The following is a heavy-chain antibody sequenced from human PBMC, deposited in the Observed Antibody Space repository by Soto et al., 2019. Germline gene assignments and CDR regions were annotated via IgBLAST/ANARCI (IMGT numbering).Heavy chain of an antibody. D-gene: IGHD3-22*01. CDR1: GFTFGIYV. J-gene: IGHJ4*02. CDR3: VGGYYFGDY. CDR2: ISGSGTSA. V-gene: IGHV3-23*01. Sequence: PGGSLRLSCAASGFTFGIYVMAWVRQAPGKGLEWVSTISGSGTSAYYADSVKGRFSFSRDNSKNTVYLQMDSLRAEDTAVYYCVGGYYFGDYWGQGTLVTVSS.